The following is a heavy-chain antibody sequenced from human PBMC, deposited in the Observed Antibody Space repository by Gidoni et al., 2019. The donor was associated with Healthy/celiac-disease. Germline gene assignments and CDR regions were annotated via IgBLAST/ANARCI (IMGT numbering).Heavy chain of an antibody. CDR1: GYSFTSYW. CDR3: ARLDYYMEANYYYGMDV. V-gene: IGHV5-10-1*03. Sequence: EVQLVQSGAEVKQPGESLRISCKGSGYSFTSYWISWVRQMPGKGLEWMGRIDPIDSYTNYSPSFQGHVTISADKSISTAYLQWSSLKASDTAMYYCARLDYYMEANYYYGMDVWGQGTTVTVSS. CDR2: IDPIDSYT. J-gene: IGHJ6*02. D-gene: IGHD1-26*01.